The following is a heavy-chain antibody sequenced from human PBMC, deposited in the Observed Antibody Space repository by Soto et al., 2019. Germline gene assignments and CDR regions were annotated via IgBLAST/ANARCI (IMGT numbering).Heavy chain of an antibody. D-gene: IGHD2-2*01. CDR1: GFTFESYG. Sequence: GGSLRLSCAASGFTFESYGMHWVRQAPGKGLEWVAVISYDGSNRYYADSVKGRFTISRDNSKNTLYLQMNSLRAEDTAVYYCAKDHIVAAATGYWGQGTLVTVSS. J-gene: IGHJ4*02. CDR3: AKDHIVAAATGY. CDR2: ISYDGSNR. V-gene: IGHV3-30*18.